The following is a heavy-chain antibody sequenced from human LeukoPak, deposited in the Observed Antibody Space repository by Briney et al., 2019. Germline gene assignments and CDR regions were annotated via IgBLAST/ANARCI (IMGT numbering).Heavy chain of an antibody. D-gene: IGHD6-13*01. J-gene: IGHJ4*02. V-gene: IGHV3-53*01. Sequence: GGSLRLSCAASGFTVSSNYMSWVRQAPGKGLEWVSVIYSGGSTYYADSVKGRFTISRDNSKNTLYLQMNSLRAEDTAVYYCARGSSSWYGGLAFDYWGQGTLVTVSS. CDR1: GFTVSSNY. CDR3: ARGSSSWYGGLAFDY. CDR2: IYSGGST.